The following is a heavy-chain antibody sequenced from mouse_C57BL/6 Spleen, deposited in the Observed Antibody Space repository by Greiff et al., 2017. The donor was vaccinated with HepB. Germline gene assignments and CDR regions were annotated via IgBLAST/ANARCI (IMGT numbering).Heavy chain of an antibody. CDR3: ARRSPLYYGSSYGY. Sequence: QVQLQQSGAELVKPGASVKLSCKASGYTFTSYWMQWVKQRPGQGLEWIGEIDPSDSYTNYNQKFKGKATLTVDTSSSTAYMQLSSLTSEDSAVYYCARRSPLYYGSSYGYWGQGTTLTVSS. CDR1: GYTFTSYW. CDR2: IDPSDSYT. J-gene: IGHJ2*01. V-gene: IGHV1-50*01. D-gene: IGHD1-1*01.